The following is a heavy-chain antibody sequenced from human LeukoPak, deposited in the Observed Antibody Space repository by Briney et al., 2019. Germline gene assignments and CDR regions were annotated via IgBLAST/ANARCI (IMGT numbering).Heavy chain of an antibody. CDR3: VRHGLGSSWFGFDY. CDR2: IYPGDSDP. D-gene: IGHD6-13*01. Sequence: GESLKISCKGSGYTFTTYWIGWVRQMPGKGLEWMGVIYPGDSDPRYSPSFQGQVTISADKSISTAYLQWSSLKASDSAMYYCVRHGLGSSWFGFDYWGQGTLVSVSS. V-gene: IGHV5-51*01. CDR1: GYTFTTYW. J-gene: IGHJ4*02.